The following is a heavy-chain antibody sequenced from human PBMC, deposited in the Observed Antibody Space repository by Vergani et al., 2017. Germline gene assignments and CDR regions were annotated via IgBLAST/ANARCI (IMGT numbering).Heavy chain of an antibody. J-gene: IGHJ4*02. CDR2: MNPNSGNT. CDR3: ARAGRYYGGNSVLPY. D-gene: IGHD4-23*01. CDR1: GYTFTGYY. V-gene: IGHV1-8*02. Sequence: QVQLVQSGAEVKKPGASVKVSCKASGYTFTGYYMHWVRQATGQGLEWMGWMNPNSGNTGYAQKFQGRVTMTRNTSISTAYMELSSLRSEDTAVYYCARAGRYYGGNSVLPYWGQGTLVTVSS.